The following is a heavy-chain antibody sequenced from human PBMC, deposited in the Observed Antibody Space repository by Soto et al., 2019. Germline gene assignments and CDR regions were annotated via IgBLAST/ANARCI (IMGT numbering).Heavy chain of an antibody. Sequence: QVQLVESGGGLVKPGGSLRLSCAASGFTFSDYYMSWIRQAPGKGLEWVSYISSSSSYRNYADSVKGRFTISRDNAKNSLYLQMNSLRAEDTAVYYCARDPYYDFACYGMDVWGQGTTVTVSS. CDR2: ISSSSSYR. V-gene: IGHV3-11*06. D-gene: IGHD3-3*01. CDR1: GFTFSDYY. J-gene: IGHJ6*02. CDR3: ARDPYYDFACYGMDV.